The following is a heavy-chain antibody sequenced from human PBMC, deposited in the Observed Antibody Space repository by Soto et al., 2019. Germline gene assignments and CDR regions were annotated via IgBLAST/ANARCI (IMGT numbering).Heavy chain of an antibody. Sequence: EVQLLESGGGLVQPGGSLRLSCAASGFTFSSYAMSWVRQAPGKGLEWVSAISGSGGSTYYADSVKGRSTISRDNSKNTLYLQMNSLRAEDTAVYYCAKSRWSDIVLMVYDYWGQGTLVTVSS. CDR1: GFTFSSYA. V-gene: IGHV3-23*01. CDR3: AKSRWSDIVLMVYDY. J-gene: IGHJ4*02. D-gene: IGHD2-8*01. CDR2: ISGSGGST.